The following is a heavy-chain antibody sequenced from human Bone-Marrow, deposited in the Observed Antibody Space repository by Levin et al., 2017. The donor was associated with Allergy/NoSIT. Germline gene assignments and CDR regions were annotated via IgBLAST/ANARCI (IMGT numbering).Heavy chain of an antibody. CDR3: AKTRPIAAAGTYYYYYGMDG. CDR2: ISYDGSNK. D-gene: IGHD6-13*01. V-gene: IGHV3-30*18. Sequence: GESLKISCAASGFTFSSYGMHWVRQAPGKGLEWVAVISYDGSNKYYADSVKGRFTISRDNSKNKLYLQMNSLRAEDTAVYYCAKTRPIAAAGTYYYYYGMDGWGQGTTVTVSS. J-gene: IGHJ6*02. CDR1: GFTFSSYG.